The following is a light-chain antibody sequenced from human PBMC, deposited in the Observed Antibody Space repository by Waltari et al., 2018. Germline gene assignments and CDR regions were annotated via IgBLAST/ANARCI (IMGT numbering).Light chain of an antibody. J-gene: IGKJ4*02. CDR3: QQRRDWPLT. Sequence: DIVLTQSPAILSLSPGGRASPSCRARQSVTNYLAWYQQKPGQAPILLIYDTSNSATGIPARFSGSGFGTDFTLTISSLEPEDFAAYYWQQRRDWPLTFGGGTKVEIK. V-gene: IGKV3-11*01. CDR2: DTS. CDR1: QSVTNY.